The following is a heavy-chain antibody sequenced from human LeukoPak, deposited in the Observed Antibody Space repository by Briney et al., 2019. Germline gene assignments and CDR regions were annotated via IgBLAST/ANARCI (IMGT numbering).Heavy chain of an antibody. CDR2: IIPIFGTA. CDR3: ARDMGQQLVGRFDP. CDR1: GGTFSSYA. J-gene: IGHJ5*02. V-gene: IGHV1-69*13. Sequence: ASVKVSCKASGGTFSSYAISWVRQAPGQGLEWMGGIIPIFGTANYAQKFQGRVTITADESTSTAYMELSSLRSEDTALYHCARDMGQQLVGRFDPWGQGTLVTVSS. D-gene: IGHD6-13*01.